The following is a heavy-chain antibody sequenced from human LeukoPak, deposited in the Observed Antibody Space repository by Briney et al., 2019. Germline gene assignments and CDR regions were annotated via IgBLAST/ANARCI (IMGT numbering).Heavy chain of an antibody. CDR3: ASYYGHYTRNWMDT. D-gene: IGHD4-17*01. Sequence: GASVKVSCKASGYTFTDYYMHWVRHPPGQGLEWMGWIHPNSGDTKSAQRFQGRVTMTRDTSISTAYMELTRLTSDDTAVYYCASYYGHYTRNWMDTWGQGTLVTVSS. CDR1: GYTFTDYY. V-gene: IGHV1-2*02. J-gene: IGHJ5*02. CDR2: IHPNSGDT.